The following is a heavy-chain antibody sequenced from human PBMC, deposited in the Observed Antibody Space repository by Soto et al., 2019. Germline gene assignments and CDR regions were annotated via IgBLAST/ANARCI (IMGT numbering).Heavy chain of an antibody. V-gene: IGHV1-58*01. CDR3: AAALTWELLPFDY. D-gene: IGHD1-26*01. CDR1: GFTFNCSA. Sequence: SAKPSWKATGFTFNCSALRWVRHSRGQRLEWIGWSVVGSGNTNYAQKFQERVTITRDMSTSTAYMELSSLRSEDTAVYYCAAALTWELLPFDYWGQGTLVTVSS. CDR2: SVVGSGNT. J-gene: IGHJ4*02.